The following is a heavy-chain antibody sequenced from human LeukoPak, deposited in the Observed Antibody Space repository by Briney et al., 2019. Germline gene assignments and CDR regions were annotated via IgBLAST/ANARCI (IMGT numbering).Heavy chain of an antibody. CDR3: ARRTAGDYYDFWSGYFPSYNWFDP. CDR1: GGSFSGYY. J-gene: IGHJ5*02. V-gene: IGHV4-59*01. CDR2: IYYSGST. Sequence: PSETLSLTCAVYGGSFSGYYWSWIRQPPGKGLEWIGYIYYSGSTNYNPSLKSRVTISVDTSKNQFSLKLSSVTAADTAVYYCARRTAGDYYDFWSGYFPSYNWFDPWGQGTLVTVSS. D-gene: IGHD3-3*01.